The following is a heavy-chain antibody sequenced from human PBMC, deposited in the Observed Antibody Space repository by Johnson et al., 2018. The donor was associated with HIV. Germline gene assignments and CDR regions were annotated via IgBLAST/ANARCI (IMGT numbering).Heavy chain of an antibody. CDR3: ARQGARPQWDAFDI. D-gene: IGHD2-8*01. Sequence: VQLVESGGGVVQPGGSLRLSCEVSGFTFSSNYMSWVRQAPGKGLEWVSVIYSGGSTYYADSVKGRFTVSRDISKNTLYLQMNSLRAEDTAVYYCARQGARPQWDAFDIWGQGTMVTVSS. V-gene: IGHV3-66*04. J-gene: IGHJ3*02. CDR2: IYSGGST. CDR1: GFTFSSNY.